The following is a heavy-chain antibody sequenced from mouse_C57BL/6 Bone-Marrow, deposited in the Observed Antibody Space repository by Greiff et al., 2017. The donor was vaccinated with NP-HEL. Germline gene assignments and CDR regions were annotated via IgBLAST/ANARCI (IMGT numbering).Heavy chain of an antibody. J-gene: IGHJ4*01. Sequence: QVQLQQPGAELVKPGASVKMSCKASGYTFTSYWITWVKQRPGQGLEWIGDIYPGSGSTNYNEKFKSKATLTVDTSSSTAYMQLSSLTSEDPAVYYCARGGNYVYAMDYWGQGTSVTVSS. CDR2: IYPGSGST. D-gene: IGHD2-1*01. CDR3: ARGGNYVYAMDY. CDR1: GYTFTSYW. V-gene: IGHV1-55*01.